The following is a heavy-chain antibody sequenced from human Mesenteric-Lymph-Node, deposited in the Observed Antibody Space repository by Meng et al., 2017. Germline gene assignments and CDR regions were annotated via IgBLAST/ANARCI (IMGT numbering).Heavy chain of an antibody. J-gene: IGHJ4*02. CDR2: IYYSGST. Sequence: QGQLTQWGAGLLKASETLSLPFAVYGGSFSGYYWSWIRQPPGKGLEWIGYIYYSGSTYSNASLKSRVTISIDRSKNQFSLKLNSMTAADTAVYYCARDPTGGEDHQRVWGQGTLVTVSS. CDR3: ARDPTGGEDHQRV. D-gene: IGHD1-14*01. V-gene: IGHV4-34*01. CDR1: GGSFSGYY.